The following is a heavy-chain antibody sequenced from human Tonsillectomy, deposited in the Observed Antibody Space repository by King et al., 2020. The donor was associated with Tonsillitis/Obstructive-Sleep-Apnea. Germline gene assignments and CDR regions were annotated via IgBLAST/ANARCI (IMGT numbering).Heavy chain of an antibody. Sequence: VQLVESGGGLVKPGGSLRLSCAASGFTFSTYTLNWVRQAPGKGLEWVSSISSSSNYIYYSDSVKGRFTISRENAKNSLYLQMNSLRAEDTAVYYCARERDPFNPEGGYGSYYYDGLDVWGQGTAVTVSS. D-gene: IGHD3-22*01. CDR1: GFTFSTYT. V-gene: IGHV3-21*01. J-gene: IGHJ6*02. CDR2: ISSSSNYI. CDR3: ARERDPFNPEGGYGSYYYDGLDV.